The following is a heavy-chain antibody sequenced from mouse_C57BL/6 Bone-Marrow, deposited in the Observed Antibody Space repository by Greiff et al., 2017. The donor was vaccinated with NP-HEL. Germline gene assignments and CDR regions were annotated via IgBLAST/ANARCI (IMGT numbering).Heavy chain of an antibody. Sequence: EVQLQQSGPSLVRPSQTLSLTCTVTGFSINSDCYWIWIRQFPGNKLEYIGYTFYSGITYYNPSLESRTYITRDTSKNQFSLKLSSVTTEDTATYYCARAPYYYGSSPPWYFDVWGTGTTVTVSS. CDR1: GFSINSDCY. J-gene: IGHJ1*03. CDR3: ARAPYYYGSSPPWYFDV. V-gene: IGHV3-3*01. CDR2: TFYSGIT. D-gene: IGHD1-1*01.